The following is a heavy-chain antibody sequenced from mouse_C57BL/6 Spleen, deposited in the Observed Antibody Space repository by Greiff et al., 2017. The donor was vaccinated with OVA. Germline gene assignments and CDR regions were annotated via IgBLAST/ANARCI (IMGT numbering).Heavy chain of an antibody. CDR3: GREGWFHWYFDV. D-gene: IGHD1-1*02. V-gene: IGHV5-17*01. J-gene: IGHJ1*03. CDR2: ISSGSSTI. Sequence: EVQGVESGGGLVKPGGSLKLSCAASGFTFSDSGMHWVRQAPEKGLEWVAYISSGSSTIYYADTVKGRLTISRDNAKNTLFLQMTSLRSEDTAVYYCGREGWFHWYFDVWGTGTTVTVSS. CDR1: GFTFSDSG.